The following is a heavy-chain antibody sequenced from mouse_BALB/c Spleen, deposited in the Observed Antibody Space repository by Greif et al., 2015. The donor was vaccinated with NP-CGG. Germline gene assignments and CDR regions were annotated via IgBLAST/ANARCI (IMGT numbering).Heavy chain of an antibody. J-gene: IGHJ4*01. D-gene: IGHD2-12*01. CDR1: GYTFTSYW. Sequence: LQQSGSELVRPGASVKLSCKASGYTFTSYWMHWVKQRPGQGLEWIGNIYPGSGSTNYDEKFKSKATLTVDTSSSTAYMQLSSLTSEDSAVYYCTRSVYAYAMDYWGQGTSVTVSS. V-gene: IGHV1S22*01. CDR3: TRSVYAYAMDY. CDR2: IYPGSGST.